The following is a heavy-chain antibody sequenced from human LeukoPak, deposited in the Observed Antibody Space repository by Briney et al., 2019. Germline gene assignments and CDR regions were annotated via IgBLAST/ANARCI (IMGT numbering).Heavy chain of an antibody. CDR1: GFTFSSYA. CDR3: AKTAGLSHGGAFDI. V-gene: IGHV3-30-3*02. Sequence: AGGSLRLSCAASGFTFSSYAMHWVCQAPGKGLEWVAVISYDGSNKYYADSVKGRFTISRDNSKNTLYLQMNSLRAEDTAVYYCAKTAGLSHGGAFDIWGQGTMVTVSS. D-gene: IGHD2/OR15-2a*01. J-gene: IGHJ3*02. CDR2: ISYDGSNK.